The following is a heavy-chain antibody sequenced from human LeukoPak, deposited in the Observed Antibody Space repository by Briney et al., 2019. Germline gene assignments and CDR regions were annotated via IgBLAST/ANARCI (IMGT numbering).Heavy chain of an antibody. CDR1: GGSFSGYY. D-gene: IGHD1-26*01. J-gene: IGHJ4*02. V-gene: IGHV4-34*01. CDR3: ARANSGSYVY. CDR2: INHSGST. Sequence: SETLSLTCAVYGGSFSGYYWSWIRQPPGKGLEWIGEINHSGSTNYNPSLKSRVTISVDTSKNQFSLKLSSVTAADTAVYYCARANSGSYVYWGQGTLVTVSS.